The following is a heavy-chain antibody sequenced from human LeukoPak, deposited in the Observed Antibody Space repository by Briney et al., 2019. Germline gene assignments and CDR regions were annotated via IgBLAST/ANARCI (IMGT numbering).Heavy chain of an antibody. D-gene: IGHD1-20*01. Sequence: SETLFLTCTVSGGSISSYYWSWIRQPPGQGLEWIGYIYYSGSTNYNPSLKSRVTISVDTSKNQFSLKLSSVTAADTAVYYCASSYNWNDEPFDAFDIWGQGTMVTVSS. CDR2: IYYSGST. CDR3: ASSYNWNDEPFDAFDI. V-gene: IGHV4-59*01. J-gene: IGHJ3*02. CDR1: GGSISSYY.